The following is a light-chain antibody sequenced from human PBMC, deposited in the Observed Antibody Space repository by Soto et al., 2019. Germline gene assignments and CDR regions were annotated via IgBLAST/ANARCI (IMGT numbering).Light chain of an antibody. Sequence: DIVMTQSPDSLAVSLGERATINCKSSQTVLYSSNNKNYLAWYQLKPGQPPKLLIYWASTRESGVPDRFSGSGSGTDFTLTISSLQAEDVAFYYCQQYYSLPYTFGQGTKLEIK. V-gene: IGKV4-1*01. J-gene: IGKJ2*01. CDR2: WAS. CDR3: QQYYSLPYT. CDR1: QTVLYSSNNKNY.